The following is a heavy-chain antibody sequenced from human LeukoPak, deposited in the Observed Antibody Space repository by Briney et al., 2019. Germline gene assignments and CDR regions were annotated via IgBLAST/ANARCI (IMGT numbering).Heavy chain of an antibody. CDR3: AREVEDWYFDL. CDR1: GGSISSYY. Sequence: SETLSLTCTVSGGSISSYYWSWIRQPPGKGLEWIGYIYYSGSTNYNPSLESRVTISVDTSKNQFSLKLSSMTAADTAVYYCAREVEDWYFDLWGRGTLVTVSS. J-gene: IGHJ2*01. V-gene: IGHV4-59*01. CDR2: IYYSGST.